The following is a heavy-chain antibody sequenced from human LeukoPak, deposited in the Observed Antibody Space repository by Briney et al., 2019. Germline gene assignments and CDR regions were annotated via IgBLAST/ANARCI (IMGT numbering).Heavy chain of an antibody. Sequence: PGRSLRLSCAASGFTFSSYGMHWVRQAPGKGLEWVAVISYDGSNKYYADSVKGRFTISRDNSKNTLYLQMNSLRAEDTAVYYCAKDGTVTNAYFDYWGQGTLVTVSS. J-gene: IGHJ4*02. D-gene: IGHD4-17*01. CDR2: ISYDGSNK. CDR1: GFTFSSYG. CDR3: AKDGTVTNAYFDY. V-gene: IGHV3-30*18.